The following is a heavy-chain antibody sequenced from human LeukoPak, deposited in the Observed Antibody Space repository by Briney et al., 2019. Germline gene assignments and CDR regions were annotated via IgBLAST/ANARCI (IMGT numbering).Heavy chain of an antibody. CDR1: GGSISSYY. Sequence: KPSETLSLTCTVSGGSISSYYWSWIRRPPGKGLEWIGYIYYSGSTNYNPSLKSRVTISVDTSKNQFSLKLSSVTAADTAVYYCARLVGATIGEIDYWGQGTLVTVSS. CDR2: IYYSGST. V-gene: IGHV4-59*01. CDR3: ARLVGATIGEIDY. D-gene: IGHD1-26*01. J-gene: IGHJ4*02.